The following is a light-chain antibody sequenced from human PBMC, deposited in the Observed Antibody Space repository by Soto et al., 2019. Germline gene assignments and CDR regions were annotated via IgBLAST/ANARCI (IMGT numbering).Light chain of an antibody. CDR1: QSVSSNY. V-gene: IGKV3-20*01. CDR2: GAS. Sequence: EIVLTQSPGTLSLSPGERATLSCRASQSVSSNYLAWYQQKPGQAPRLLIYGASSRATGIPDKFSGSGSGTDFTLTISRLEPEDFAVYTSQLYSRSPRTFGQGTKV. J-gene: IGKJ1*01. CDR3: QLYSRSPRT.